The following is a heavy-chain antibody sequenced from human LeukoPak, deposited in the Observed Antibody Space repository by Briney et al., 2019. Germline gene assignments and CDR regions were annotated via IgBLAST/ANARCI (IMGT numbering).Heavy chain of an antibody. V-gene: IGHV4-59*01. CDR3: ARGALAYGDYVYYYYYMDV. CDR2: IYYSGST. Sequence: SETLPLTCTVSGGSISSYYWSWIRQPPGKGLEWIGYIYYSGSTNYNPSLKSRVTISVDTSKNQFSLKLSSVTAADTAVYYCARGALAYGDYVYYYYYMDVWGKGTTVTISS. J-gene: IGHJ6*03. D-gene: IGHD4-17*01. CDR1: GGSISSYY.